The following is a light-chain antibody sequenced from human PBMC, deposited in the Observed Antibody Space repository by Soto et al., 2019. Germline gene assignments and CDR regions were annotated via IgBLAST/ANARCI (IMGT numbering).Light chain of an antibody. CDR3: SSRTTSNPYV. Sequence: QSALTQPASVSGSPGQSITISCTGTSSDIGAYNSVSWYQQHPGKAPKLMIYEVSNRPSGVSNHFSASKSGNTASLTISGLQAEDEADYYCSSRTTSNPYVFGTGTKLTVL. CDR2: EVS. V-gene: IGLV2-14*01. CDR1: SSDIGAYNS. J-gene: IGLJ1*01.